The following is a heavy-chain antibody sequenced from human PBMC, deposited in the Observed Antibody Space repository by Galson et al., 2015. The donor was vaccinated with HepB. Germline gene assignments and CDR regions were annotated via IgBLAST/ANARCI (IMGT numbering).Heavy chain of an antibody. Sequence: SLRLSCAASGFTFSSYSMNWVRQAPGKGLEWVSYISSSSTTIYYADSVKGRFTISRDNSKNTVYLQMNSLSDDDTAVYYCGRAYGSGNGAVGYWGRGTLVTVSS. CDR2: ISSSSTTI. CDR3: GRAYGSGNGAVGY. CDR1: GFTFSSYS. J-gene: IGHJ4*02. V-gene: IGHV3-48*02. D-gene: IGHD3-10*01.